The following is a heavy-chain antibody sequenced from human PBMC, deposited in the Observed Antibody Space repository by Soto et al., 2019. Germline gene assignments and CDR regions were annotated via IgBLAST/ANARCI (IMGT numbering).Heavy chain of an antibody. CDR2: ISSSSSYI. J-gene: IGHJ3*02. CDR1: GFTFSSYS. D-gene: IGHD2-15*01. CDR3: AREGYCSGGSCYFGAFDI. Sequence: GGSLRLSCAASGFTFSSYSMNWVRQAPGKGLEWVSSISSSSSYIYYADSVKGRFTISRDNAKNSLYLQMNSLRAEDTAVYYCAREGYCSGGSCYFGAFDIWGQGTMVTVSS. V-gene: IGHV3-21*01.